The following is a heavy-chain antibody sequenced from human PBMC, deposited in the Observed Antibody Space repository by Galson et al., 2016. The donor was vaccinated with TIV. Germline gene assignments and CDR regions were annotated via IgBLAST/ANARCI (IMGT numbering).Heavy chain of an antibody. J-gene: IGHJ6*02. D-gene: IGHD3-16*02. Sequence: SLRLSCAASGFTFDDCAMHWVRQAPGKGLEWVSGISWNRGNIDYADSVKGRFTITRDYVKKSLYLQMNSLRAEDTALYYCAKDTRRGCDNINCYTYNYYYYGMDVWGQGTTVTVSS. V-gene: IGHV3-9*01. CDR1: GFTFDDCA. CDR2: ISWNRGNI. CDR3: AKDTRRGCDNINCYTYNYYYYGMDV.